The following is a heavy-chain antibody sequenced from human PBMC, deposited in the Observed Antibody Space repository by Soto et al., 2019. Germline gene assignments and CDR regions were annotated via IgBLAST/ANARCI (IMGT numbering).Heavy chain of an antibody. D-gene: IGHD4-17*01. CDR1: GFTFSSYA. CDR2: ISGSGGST. V-gene: IGHV3-23*01. J-gene: IGHJ3*02. Sequence: GGSLSLSCAASGFTFSSYAMSWVRQPPGKGLEWVSAISGSGGSTYSADAVKGCFTISRDNSNNTLYLQMNSRRDEDTVVYYCAKSGPDYGDDGFDIGGQGTMVNGSS. CDR3: AKSGPDYGDDGFDI.